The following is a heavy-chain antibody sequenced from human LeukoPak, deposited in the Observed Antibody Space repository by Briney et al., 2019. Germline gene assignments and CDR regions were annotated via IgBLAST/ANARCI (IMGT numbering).Heavy chain of an antibody. CDR1: SGSISTSNYY. Sequence: SETLSLTCTVSSGSISTSNYYWSWIRQPPGKGLEWIGYIYYSGSTNYNPSLKSRVTISVDTSKNQFSLKLSSVTAADTAVYYCARRDDSSGYHKIFDYWGPGTLVTVSS. V-gene: IGHV4-61*01. D-gene: IGHD3-22*01. CDR2: IYYSGST. CDR3: ARRDDSSGYHKIFDY. J-gene: IGHJ4*02.